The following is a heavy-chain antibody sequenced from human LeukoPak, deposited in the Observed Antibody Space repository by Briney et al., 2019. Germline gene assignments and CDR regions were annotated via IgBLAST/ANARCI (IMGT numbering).Heavy chain of an antibody. Sequence: ASVKVSCKASGYTFTSYYMHWVRQAPGQGLEWMGIINPSGGSTNYAQKFQGRVTITADKSTSTAYMELSSLRPEDTAVYYCARPPDYYDSSGYYYYYWGQGTLVTVSS. V-gene: IGHV1-46*01. CDR2: INPSGGST. CDR1: GYTFTSYY. CDR3: ARPPDYYDSSGYYYYY. D-gene: IGHD3-22*01. J-gene: IGHJ4*02.